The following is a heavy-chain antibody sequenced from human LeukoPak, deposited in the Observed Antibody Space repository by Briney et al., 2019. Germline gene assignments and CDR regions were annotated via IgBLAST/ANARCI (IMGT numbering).Heavy chain of an antibody. CDR3: ARADYYYDSSGFDY. CDR2: IYYSGTT. Sequence: SETLSLTCTVSGDSINNYYWSWIRQPPGRGLEWLGYIYYSGTTNYNPSLKSRVSISVDTSKNQFSLKLSSVTAADTAVYYCARADYYYDSSGFDYWGQGTLVTVSS. J-gene: IGHJ4*02. CDR1: GDSINNYY. D-gene: IGHD3-22*01. V-gene: IGHV4-59*13.